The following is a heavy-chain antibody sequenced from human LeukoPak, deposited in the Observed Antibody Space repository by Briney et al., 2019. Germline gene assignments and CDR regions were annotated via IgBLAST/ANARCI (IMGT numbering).Heavy chain of an antibody. CDR3: ARDRGYFDWLVGPLYYYYGMDV. J-gene: IGHJ6*02. Sequence: GASVKVSCKASGYTFTSYGISWVRQAPGQGLEWMGWISAYNGNTNYAQKLQGRVTMTTDTSTSTAYMELRSLRSDDTAVYYCARDRGYFDWLVGPLYYYYGMDVWGQGTTVTVSS. CDR1: GYTFTSYG. D-gene: IGHD3-9*01. CDR2: ISAYNGNT. V-gene: IGHV1-18*01.